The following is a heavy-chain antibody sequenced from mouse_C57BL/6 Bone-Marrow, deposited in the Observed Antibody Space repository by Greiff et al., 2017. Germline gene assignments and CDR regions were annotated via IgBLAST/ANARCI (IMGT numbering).Heavy chain of an antibody. CDR1: GFTFSSYA. Sequence: EVQVVESGGGLVTPGGSLKLSCAASGFTFSSYAMSWVRQTPEKRLEWVATISDGGSSTYYPANVKGRFTITRDNAKNSLYLQIIHLKPEDTAMYYCARSRWLLCLYYAMDYWGQGTSVTVSS. J-gene: IGHJ4*01. D-gene: IGHD2-3*01. V-gene: IGHV5-4*01. CDR3: ARSRWLLCLYYAMDY. CDR2: ISDGGSST.